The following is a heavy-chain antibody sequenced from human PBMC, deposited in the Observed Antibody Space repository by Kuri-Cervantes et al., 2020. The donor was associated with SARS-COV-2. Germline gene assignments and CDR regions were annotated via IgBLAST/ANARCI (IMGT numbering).Heavy chain of an antibody. D-gene: IGHD3-16*01. CDR1: GGTFSSYA. V-gene: IGHV1-69*13. J-gene: IGHJ4*02. Sequence: SVKVSCKASGGTFSSYAISWMRQAPGQGLEWMGGIIPIFGTANYAQKFQGRVTITADESTSTAYMELSSLRSEDTAVYYCASLGDAGDLSPPFDYWGQGTLVTVSS. CDR3: ASLGDAGDLSPPFDY. CDR2: IIPIFGTA.